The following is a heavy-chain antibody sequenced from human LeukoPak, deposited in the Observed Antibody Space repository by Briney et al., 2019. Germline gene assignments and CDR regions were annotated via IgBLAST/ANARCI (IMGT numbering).Heavy chain of an antibody. CDR1: GGSFSGYY. CDR2: INHSEST. V-gene: IGHV4-34*01. Sequence: SETLSLTCAGYGGSFSGYYWSWIRQPPGKGREGIGEINHSESTNYNPSLKSQVTISVDTSKNQFSLKLSSVTAADTAVYYCATYSSSWYWTVGYFDYWGQGTLVTVSS. J-gene: IGHJ4*02. CDR3: ATYSSSWYWTVGYFDY. D-gene: IGHD6-13*01.